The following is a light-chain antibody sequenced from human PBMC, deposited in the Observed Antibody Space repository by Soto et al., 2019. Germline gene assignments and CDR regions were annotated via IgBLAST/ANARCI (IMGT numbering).Light chain of an antibody. CDR3: HEYPIFPVT. CDR2: KAS. Sequence: DIQMTQSPSTLSAPVGHRVTITCRASQSVSTWLAWYQQKPGKAPILLIHKASTLENGVPSRFSGSGSGTDFTLTLSSLQLDVCATYYSHEYPIFPVTLRGGTKVEIK. V-gene: IGKV1-5*03. CDR1: QSVSTW. J-gene: IGKJ4*01.